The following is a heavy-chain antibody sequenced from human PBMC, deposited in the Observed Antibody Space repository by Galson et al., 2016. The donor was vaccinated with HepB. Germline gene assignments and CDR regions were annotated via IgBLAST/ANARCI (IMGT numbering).Heavy chain of an antibody. CDR3: ARDPGALPGTYQYFDL. Sequence: SLRLSCAASGFTFDDHAMHWVRQTPGKGLEWLSRITWNSGATGYADSVRGRFPISRDNASNSLYLPMSRLTAGDTAIYYCARDPGALPGTYQYFDLWGRGAPVTVS. CDR2: ITWNSGAT. D-gene: IGHD1-26*01. CDR1: GFTFDDHA. V-gene: IGHV3-9*01. J-gene: IGHJ2*01.